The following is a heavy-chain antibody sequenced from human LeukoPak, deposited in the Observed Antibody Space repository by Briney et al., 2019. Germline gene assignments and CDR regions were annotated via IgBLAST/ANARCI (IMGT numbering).Heavy chain of an antibody. CDR1: GFTFSDYY. CDR2: ISGSGGST. J-gene: IGHJ4*02. CDR3: AYIYSSGWWPPLDY. D-gene: IGHD6-19*01. V-gene: IGHV3-23*01. Sequence: GGSLRLSCAASGFTFSDYYMSWIRQAPGKGLEWVSAISGSGGSTYYADSVKGRFTISRDNSKNTLYLQMNSLRAEDTAVYYCAYIYSSGWWPPLDYWGQGTLVTVSS.